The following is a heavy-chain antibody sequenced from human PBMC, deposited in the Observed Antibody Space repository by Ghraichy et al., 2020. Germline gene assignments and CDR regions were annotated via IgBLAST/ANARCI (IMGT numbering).Heavy chain of an antibody. D-gene: IGHD3-22*01. CDR3: AKDRYYYDSSGYYPLDMGPYYFDY. V-gene: IGHV3-30*18. CDR2: ISYDGSNK. Sequence: GGSLRLSCAASGFTFSSYGMHWVRQAPGKGLEWVAVISYDGSNKYYADSVKGRFTISRDNSKNTLYLQMNSLRAEDTAVYYCAKDRYYYDSSGYYPLDMGPYYFDYWGQGTLVTVSS. J-gene: IGHJ4*02. CDR1: GFTFSSYG.